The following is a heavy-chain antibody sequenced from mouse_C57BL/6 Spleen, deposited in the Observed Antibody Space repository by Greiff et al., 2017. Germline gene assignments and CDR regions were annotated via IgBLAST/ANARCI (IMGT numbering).Heavy chain of an antibody. J-gene: IGHJ4*01. V-gene: IGHV3-6*01. CDR3: ARRGYYGSSSMDY. D-gene: IGHD1-1*01. CDR2: ISYDGSN. Sequence: EVQLQESGPGLVKPSQSLSLTCSVTGYSITSGYYWNWIRQFPGNKLEWMGYISYDGSNNYNPSLKNRISITRDPSKNQFFLKLNSVTTEDTATYYCARRGYYGSSSMDYWGQGTSVTVSS. CDR1: GYSITSGYY.